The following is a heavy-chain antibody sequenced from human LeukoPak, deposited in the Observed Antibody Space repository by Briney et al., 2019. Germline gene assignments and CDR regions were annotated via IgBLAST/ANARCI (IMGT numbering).Heavy chain of an antibody. CDR1: GGSFSGYY. Sequence: LETLSLTCAVYGGSFSGYYWSWIRQPPGKGLEWIGEINHSGSTNYNPSLKSRVTISVDTSKNQFSLKLSSMTAADTAVYYCARAGVIAVAGTFDYWGQGTLVTVSS. CDR2: INHSGST. J-gene: IGHJ4*02. V-gene: IGHV4-34*01. D-gene: IGHD6-19*01. CDR3: ARAGVIAVAGTFDY.